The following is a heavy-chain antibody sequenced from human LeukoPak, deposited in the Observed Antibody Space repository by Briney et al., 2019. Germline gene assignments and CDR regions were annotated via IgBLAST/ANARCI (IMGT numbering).Heavy chain of an antibody. CDR1: GFTFSSYI. D-gene: IGHD2-8*02. CDR2: ISSSSSHT. CDR3: ARTSTGFDY. Sequence: GGSLRLSCAASGFTFSSYIMNWVRQAPGKGLEWVSSISSSSSHTYYADSLRGRFTISRDNAKNSLYLQMNSLRAEDTAVYHCARTSTGFDYWGQGTLVTVSS. V-gene: IGHV3-21*01. J-gene: IGHJ4*02.